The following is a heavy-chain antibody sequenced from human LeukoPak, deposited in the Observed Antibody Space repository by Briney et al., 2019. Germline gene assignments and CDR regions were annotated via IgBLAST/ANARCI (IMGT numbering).Heavy chain of an antibody. V-gene: IGHV4-34*01. J-gene: IGHJ6*02. CDR3: ARGRSGTTFYYNYYGMDV. D-gene: IGHD1-1*01. CDR1: GGSFSGYY. Sequence: PSETLSLTCAVYGGSFSGYYWSWIRQPPGKGLEWIGEINHSGSTNYNPSLKSRVTISVDTSKNQFSLKLSSVTAADTAVYYCARGRSGTTFYYNYYGMDVWGQGTTVTVSS. CDR2: INHSGST.